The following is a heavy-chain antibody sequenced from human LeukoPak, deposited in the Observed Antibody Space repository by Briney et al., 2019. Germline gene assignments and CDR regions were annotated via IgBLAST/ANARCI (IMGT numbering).Heavy chain of an antibody. CDR2: ISGSGDNT. V-gene: IGHV3-23*01. Sequence: PGGSLRLSCAASGFTSTNYAMGWVRQAQAKGLEWVSTISGSGDNTYYAGSVKGRFTISRDNSKNTLYLQMNSLRVEDTAVYYCAARPPILVAGPFDFWGQGTLVTVSS. J-gene: IGHJ4*02. D-gene: IGHD6-19*01. CDR1: GFTSTNYA. CDR3: AARPPILVAGPFDF.